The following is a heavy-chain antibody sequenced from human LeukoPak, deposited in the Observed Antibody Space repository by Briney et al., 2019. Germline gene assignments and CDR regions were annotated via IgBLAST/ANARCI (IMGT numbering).Heavy chain of an antibody. J-gene: IGHJ4*02. CDR1: GFTFSSYS. D-gene: IGHD6-19*01. CDR2: ISSSNSYI. CDR3: ARVRSGWYEDY. V-gene: IGHV3-21*01. Sequence: GGSLRLSCAASGFTFSSYSMNWVRQAPGKGLEGVSYISSSNSYIYYADSVKGRFTISRDNAKNSLYLQMNSQRAEDTAVYYCARVRSGWYEDYWGQGTLVTVSS.